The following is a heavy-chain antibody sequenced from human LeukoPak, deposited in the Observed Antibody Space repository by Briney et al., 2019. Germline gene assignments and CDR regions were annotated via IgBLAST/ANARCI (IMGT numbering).Heavy chain of an antibody. D-gene: IGHD6-19*01. CDR1: GGSISTNNYY. J-gene: IGHJ4*02. V-gene: IGHV4-39*07. CDR2: ISYSGTT. Sequence: SETLSLTCTVSGGSISTNNYYWGWIRQPPGKGLEWIGSISYSGTTYYNPSLKSRVTISVDTSKNQFSLKLSSVTTADTAVYYCARVGTSGYSSGWYLPAHPIYFDYWGQGTLVTVSS. CDR3: ARVGTSGYSSGWYLPAHPIYFDY.